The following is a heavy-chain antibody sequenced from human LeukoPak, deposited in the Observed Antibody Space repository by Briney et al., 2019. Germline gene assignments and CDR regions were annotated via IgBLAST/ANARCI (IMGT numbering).Heavy chain of an antibody. CDR1: GGSFSGYY. D-gene: IGHD3-22*01. Sequence: LSETLSLTCAVYGGSFSGYYWSWIRQPPGKGLEWIGEINHSGSTNYNPSLKSRVTISVDTSKNQFSLKLSSVTAADTAVYYCARGVRYDRGAFDIWGQGTMVTVSS. CDR2: INHSGST. J-gene: IGHJ3*02. CDR3: ARGVRYDRGAFDI. V-gene: IGHV4-34*01.